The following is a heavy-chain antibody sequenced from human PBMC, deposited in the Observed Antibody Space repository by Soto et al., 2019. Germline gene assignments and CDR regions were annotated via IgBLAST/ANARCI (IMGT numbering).Heavy chain of an antibody. V-gene: IGHV3-13*01. CDR1: GFTFSDYD. Sequence: EVQLVESGGGLGQPGGSLRLSCAASGFTFSDYDMHWVRQVTGKGLEWVSGIGRTGDTYYTGSVRGRFTNSRENAKNSLYLQMNSLRAEDTAVYYCARDLGYSYGRPLDSWGQGTLVTVSS. CDR2: IGRTGDT. J-gene: IGHJ4*02. D-gene: IGHD5-18*01. CDR3: ARDLGYSYGRPLDS.